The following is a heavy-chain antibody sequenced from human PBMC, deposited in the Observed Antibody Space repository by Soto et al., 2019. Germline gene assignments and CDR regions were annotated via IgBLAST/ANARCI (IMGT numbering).Heavy chain of an antibody. V-gene: IGHV3-23*01. J-gene: IGHJ3*02. Sequence: EVQLLESGGGLVQPGGSLRLSCAASGFTFSSYAMSWVRQAPGKGLEWVSSISGSGGSTYHGDSVKGRFTISRDNSKNTLYLQMNSLRAEDTAVYYCARDLRNGPKNHAFDIWGQGTMVTVSS. CDR3: ARDLRNGPKNHAFDI. CDR1: GFTFSSYA. CDR2: ISGSGGST. D-gene: IGHD1-1*01.